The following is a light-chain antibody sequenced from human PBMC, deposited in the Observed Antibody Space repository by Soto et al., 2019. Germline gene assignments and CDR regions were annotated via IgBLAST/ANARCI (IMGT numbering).Light chain of an antibody. Sequence: IVLTQSPATLSLWPGETAILSCRASQTVSSYLSWYQHKPGQAPRLLIYDASKRAPGIPARFSGSGSGTDFTLTISSLEPEDLADYYCHQRSTSITFGQGTRLEIE. V-gene: IGKV3-11*01. CDR1: QTVSSY. CDR2: DAS. J-gene: IGKJ5*01. CDR3: HQRSTSIT.